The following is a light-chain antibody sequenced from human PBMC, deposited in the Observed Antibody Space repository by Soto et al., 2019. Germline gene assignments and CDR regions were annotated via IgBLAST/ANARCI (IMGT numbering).Light chain of an antibody. CDR3: QQSYSTPLT. V-gene: IGKV1-39*01. CDR1: QSISSY. J-gene: IGKJ4*01. CDR2: AAS. Sequence: IPLPQSPSSLSASVGDRVTITCRASQSISSYLNWYQQKPGKAPKLLIYAASSLQSGVPSRFSGSGSGTDFTLTISSLQPEDFATYYCQQSYSTPLTFGGGTKVDIK.